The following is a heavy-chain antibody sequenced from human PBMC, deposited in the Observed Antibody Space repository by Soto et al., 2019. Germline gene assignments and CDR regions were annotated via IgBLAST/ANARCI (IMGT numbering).Heavy chain of an antibody. V-gene: IGHV4-4*07. CDR2: FSLSGTT. Sequence: SETLSLTCTVSGASITGTSYWSWIRQPAGKGLEWIGRFSLSGTTNYNPSLRSRVTMSADVSKDQFSLRLTSVTAADTALYYCARGMTPPGAPAWYYFDSWGQGTLVTVSS. CDR1: GASITGTSY. CDR3: ARGMTPPGAPAWYYFDS. J-gene: IGHJ4*02. D-gene: IGHD2-8*02.